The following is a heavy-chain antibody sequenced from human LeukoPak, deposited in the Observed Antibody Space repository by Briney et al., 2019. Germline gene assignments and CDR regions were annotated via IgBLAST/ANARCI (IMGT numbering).Heavy chain of an antibody. Sequence: GASVKVSCKASGYTFTSSGISWVRRAPGQGLEWMGWINAYNGNTNYEQKLQGRVTMTTDTSTSTAYMELRSLRSDDTAVYYCARTTNSYYYYYYIDVWGKGTTVTVSS. CDR2: INAYNGNT. D-gene: IGHD1-26*01. J-gene: IGHJ6*03. V-gene: IGHV1-18*01. CDR3: ARTTNSYYYYYYIDV. CDR1: GYTFTSSG.